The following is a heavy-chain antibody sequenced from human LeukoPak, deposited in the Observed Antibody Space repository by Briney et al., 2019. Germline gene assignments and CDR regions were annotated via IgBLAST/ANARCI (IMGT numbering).Heavy chain of an antibody. J-gene: IGHJ4*02. CDR3: AKDDDYVEYGYYFDF. V-gene: IGHV3-23*01. CDR2: IGGRGTIT. Sequence: GSLRLSCAASEFTFSSYAMSWVRQAPGKGLEWVSAIGGRGTITYYADSVKGRFTISKDNSKNTLYLQMNSLRAEDTAVYYCAKDDDYVEYGYYFDFWGQGTLVTVSS. D-gene: IGHD4-17*01. CDR1: EFTFSSYA.